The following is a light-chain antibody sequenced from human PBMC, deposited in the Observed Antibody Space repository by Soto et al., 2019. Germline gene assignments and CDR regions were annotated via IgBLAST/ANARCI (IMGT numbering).Light chain of an antibody. CDR1: QMLVYRDGNAY. CDR2: KVS. J-gene: IGKJ1*01. CDR3: MQGSVWTWT. Sequence: VKTPYPLPLPVPXGHPARISCSSLQMLVYRDGNAYLIWFHQRPGQSPRRLIFKVSNRDSGVPDRFSGSGAGSDFTLKISRVEAEDVGVYYCMQGSVWTWTVGQGCKV. V-gene: IGKV2-30*01.